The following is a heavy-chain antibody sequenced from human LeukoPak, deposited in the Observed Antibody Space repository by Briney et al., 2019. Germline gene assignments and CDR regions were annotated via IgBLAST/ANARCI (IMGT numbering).Heavy chain of an antibody. CDR2: ISRSSTDT. J-gene: IGHJ4*02. CDR3: ARKTYYYDSGSYSKSYYFDY. D-gene: IGHD3-10*01. Sequence: PGGSLRLSYAASGCTFTDFYMSWIRQAPGKGLEWLSDISRSSTDTNYADSVKGRFTISRDNAKNSLFLQLNSLRAEDTAVYYCARKTYYYDSGSYSKSYYFDYWDQGTLVTVSS. CDR1: GCTFTDFY. V-gene: IGHV3-11*06.